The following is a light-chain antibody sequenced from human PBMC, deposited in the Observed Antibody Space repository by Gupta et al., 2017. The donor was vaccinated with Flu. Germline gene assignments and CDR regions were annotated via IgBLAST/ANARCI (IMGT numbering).Light chain of an antibody. Sequence: EIVMTQSPATLSVSPGERATLSCRASQSVSSNLAWYQQKPGQAPRLLIYGASTRATGIPARFSGSGSGTKFTLTINSLQSEDFAVYYCQQYYNWPPWTFGPGTKVEIK. CDR2: GAS. J-gene: IGKJ1*01. V-gene: IGKV3-15*01. CDR1: QSVSSN. CDR3: QQYYNWPPWT.